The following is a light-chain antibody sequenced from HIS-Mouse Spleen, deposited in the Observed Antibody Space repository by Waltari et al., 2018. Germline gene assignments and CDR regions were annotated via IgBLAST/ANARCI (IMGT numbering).Light chain of an antibody. J-gene: IGKJ5*01. CDR1: QSVSSY. CDR2: DAS. Sequence: EIVLTQSPATLSLSPGERATLSCRASQSVSSYLAWYQQKPGQAPRLLIYDASTRAPGLPARFSGSGSGTDFTLTISSLEPEDFAVYYCQQRSNWPPSTFGQGTRLEIK. CDR3: QQRSNWPPST. V-gene: IGKV3-11*01.